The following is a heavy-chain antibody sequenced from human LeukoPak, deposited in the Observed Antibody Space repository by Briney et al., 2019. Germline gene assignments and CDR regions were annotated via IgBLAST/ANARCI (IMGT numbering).Heavy chain of an antibody. CDR3: ARQLYSSATV. J-gene: IGHJ6*02. CDR1: GDSISSSNYF. Sequence: SETLSLTCTVSGDSISSSNYFWGWIRQPPGRGLEWVGNIYHSWNTFYNPSLKSRVTISADTSKNQFSLKLTFVTVADTAVYYCARQLYSSATVWGQGTTVIVSS. D-gene: IGHD6-25*01. V-gene: IGHV4-39*01. CDR2: IYHSWNT.